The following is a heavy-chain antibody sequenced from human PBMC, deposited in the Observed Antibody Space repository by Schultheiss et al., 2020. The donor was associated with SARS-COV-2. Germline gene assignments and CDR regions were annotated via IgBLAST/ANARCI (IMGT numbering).Heavy chain of an antibody. Sequence: GGSLRLSCAASGFTFSSYGMHWVRQAPGKGLEWVAVISYDGSNKYYADSVKGRFTISRDNSKNTLYLQMNSLRAEDTAVYYCARGDVVPAGTVDYWGQGTLVTVSS. D-gene: IGHD2-2*01. CDR3: ARGDVVPAGTVDY. V-gene: IGHV3-30*03. CDR2: ISYDGSNK. J-gene: IGHJ4*02. CDR1: GFTFSSYG.